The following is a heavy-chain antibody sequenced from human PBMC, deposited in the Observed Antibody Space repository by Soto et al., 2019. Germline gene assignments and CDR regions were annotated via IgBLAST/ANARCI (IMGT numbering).Heavy chain of an antibody. D-gene: IGHD6-13*01. J-gene: IGHJ6*02. CDR1: GYSISSGYY. V-gene: IGHV4-38-2*02. Sequence: SETLSLTCAVSGYSISSGYYWGWIRQPPGKGLAWIGSIYHSGSTYYNPSLKSRVTISVDTSKNQFSLKLSSVTAADTAVYYCARDGSIAAAGDYYYYGMDVWGQGTTVTVSS. CDR2: IYHSGST. CDR3: ARDGSIAAAGDYYYYGMDV.